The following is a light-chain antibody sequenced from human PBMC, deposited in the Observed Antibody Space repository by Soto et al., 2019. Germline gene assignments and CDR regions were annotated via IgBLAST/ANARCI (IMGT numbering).Light chain of an antibody. CDR3: SSYTSSSTYV. J-gene: IGLJ1*01. Sequence: SVLTQPASVSGSPGQSITISCTGTSSDVGGYNYVSWYQQHPGKAPKLMIYEVSNRPSGVSNRFSGSKSGNTASLTISGLQAEDEADYYCSSYTSSSTYVFGTGTKVTGL. V-gene: IGLV2-14*01. CDR1: SSDVGGYNY. CDR2: EVS.